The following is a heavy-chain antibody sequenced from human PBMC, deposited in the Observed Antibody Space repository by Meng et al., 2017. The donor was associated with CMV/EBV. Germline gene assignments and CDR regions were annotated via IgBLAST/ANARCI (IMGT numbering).Heavy chain of an antibody. CDR1: GFTLDDYG. V-gene: IGHV3-20*04. D-gene: IGHD2-2*01. Sequence: GESLKISCAASGFTLDDYGMSWVRQAPGKGLERVSGINWNGGSTGYADSVKGRFTISRDNAKNSLYLQMNSLRAEDTALYYCAREAQLLRNNYYYYGMDVWGQGTTVTVSS. CDR2: INWNGGST. CDR3: AREAQLLRNNYYYYGMDV. J-gene: IGHJ6*02.